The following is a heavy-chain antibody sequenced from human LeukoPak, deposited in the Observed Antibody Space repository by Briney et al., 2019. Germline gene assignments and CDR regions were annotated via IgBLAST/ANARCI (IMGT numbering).Heavy chain of an antibody. D-gene: IGHD3-9*01. CDR2: IYPGDSDT. CDR3: ARSYDILTGYPLFDY. CDR1: GYSFTSYW. Sequence: GESLKISCKGSGYSFTSYWIGWVRQMPGKGLEWMGIIYPGDSDTRYSPSFQGQVTISADKSISTAYLQWSSLKASDTAMYYCARSYDILTGYPLFDYWGQGTLVTVSS. V-gene: IGHV5-51*01. J-gene: IGHJ4*02.